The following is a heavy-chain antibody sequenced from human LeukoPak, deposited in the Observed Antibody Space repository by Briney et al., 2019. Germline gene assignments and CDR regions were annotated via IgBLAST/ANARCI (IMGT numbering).Heavy chain of an antibody. J-gene: IGHJ4*02. D-gene: IGHD6-13*01. CDR2: IYYSGST. CDR3: ARDLLGSSWYLDY. CDR1: GASISRSSYY. Sequence: SETLSLTCSVSGASISRSSYYWGWIRRPPGKGLEWLGSIYYSGSTYYNPSLKSRVTISVDTSKNQFSLKLSSVTAADTAVYYCARDLLGSSWYLDYWGQGTLVTVSS. V-gene: IGHV4-39*07.